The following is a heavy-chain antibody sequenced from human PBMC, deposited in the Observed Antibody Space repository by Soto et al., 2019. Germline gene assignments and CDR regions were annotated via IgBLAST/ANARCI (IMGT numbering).Heavy chain of an antibody. Sequence: QVQLVQSGAEVKKPGYSVKVSCKTSGGTFSSYAISWVRQAPGQGHEWMGGIIPIFGTANYAQTFQGRVTITAYESTSTAYMELSRLRSEGTALYYCSREVGSSGWYGLASRYWYFDLWGGCTLASVSS. J-gene: IGHJ2*01. CDR1: GGTFSSYA. D-gene: IGHD6-19*01. CDR3: SREVGSSGWYGLASRYWYFDL. CDR2: IIPIFGTA. V-gene: IGHV1-69*12.